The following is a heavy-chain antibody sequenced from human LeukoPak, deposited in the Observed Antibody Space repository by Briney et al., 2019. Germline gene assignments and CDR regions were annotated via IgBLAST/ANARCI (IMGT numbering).Heavy chain of an antibody. J-gene: IGHJ6*03. D-gene: IGHD3-10*01. CDR3: ARQGKLWFGELFDMDV. Sequence: PSETLSLTCTVSGGSISSYYWSWIRQPPGKGREWIGYIYYSGSTNYNPSLKSRVTISVDTSKNQFSLKLSSVTAADTAVYYCARQGKLWFGELFDMDVWGKGTTVTVSS. CDR2: IYYSGST. CDR1: GGSISSYY. V-gene: IGHV4-59*08.